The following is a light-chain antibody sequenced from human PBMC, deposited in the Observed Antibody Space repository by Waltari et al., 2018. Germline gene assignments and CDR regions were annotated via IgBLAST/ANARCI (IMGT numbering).Light chain of an antibody. CDR2: DVS. V-gene: IGKV1-9*01. J-gene: IGKJ5*01. CDR3: QKLDNYPPPT. CDR1: QGISRH. Sequence: DFQLTQSPSFLSASVGDRVTITCRASQGISRHLAWYQQKPGEAPKLLIYDVSTLQIGVPSRFSGSGFGTEFTLTISSLQPEDSATYYCQKLDNYPPPTFGQGTRLEI.